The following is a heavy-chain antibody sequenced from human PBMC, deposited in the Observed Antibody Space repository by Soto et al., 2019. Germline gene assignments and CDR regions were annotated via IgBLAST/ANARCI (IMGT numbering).Heavy chain of an antibody. D-gene: IGHD3-10*01. J-gene: IGHJ4*02. CDR3: ARVRVIRGVIPSHFGL. CDR2: IIPLYGTV. V-gene: IGHV1-69*06. CDR1: WDTFNSYG. Sequence: SVKVSFKASWDTFNSYGISWVRQAPGQGLDWMGVIIPLYGTVNYAQNSQGRVSITADKSTSTAYMDLNSLRSDDTAVYYCARVRVIRGVIPSHFGLWGQGTQVTVSS.